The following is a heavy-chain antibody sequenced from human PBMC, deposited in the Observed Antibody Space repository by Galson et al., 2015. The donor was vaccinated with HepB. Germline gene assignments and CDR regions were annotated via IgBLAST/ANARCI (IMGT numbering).Heavy chain of an antibody. CDR3: ARDLPGTTAGMLF. CDR1: GFTVRGNY. Sequence: SLRLSCAASGFTVRGNYMTWVRQAPGEGLEWVSVIYNGDRTYYADSVRGRFTISRDISKNTLSLQMHSLRVEDTAVYYCARDLPGTTAGMLFWGQGTLVTVSS. V-gene: IGHV3-53*01. CDR2: IYNGDRT. J-gene: IGHJ4*02. D-gene: IGHD2-2*01.